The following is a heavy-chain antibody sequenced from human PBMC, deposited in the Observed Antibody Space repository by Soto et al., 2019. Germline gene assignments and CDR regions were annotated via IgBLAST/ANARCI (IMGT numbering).Heavy chain of an antibody. J-gene: IGHJ6*04. CDR1: GYTFTTYG. CDR2: ISAYNGNT. Sequence: ASVKVSCTASGYTFTTYGISWVLQAPGQGLEWMGWISAYNGNTNYAQKLQGRVTMTTDTSTSTADMELRSMRSDDTAVYYCAMTYYDFWSGEDFGHNYGMDVWGKGTTVTVSS. D-gene: IGHD3-3*01. V-gene: IGHV1-18*01. CDR3: AMTYYDFWSGEDFGHNYGMDV.